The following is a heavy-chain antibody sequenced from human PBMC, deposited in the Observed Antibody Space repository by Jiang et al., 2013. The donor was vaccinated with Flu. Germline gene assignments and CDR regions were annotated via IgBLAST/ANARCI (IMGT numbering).Heavy chain of an antibody. Sequence: GPGLVKPSETLSLTCTVSGGSISSYYWSWIRQPPGKGLEWIGYIYYSGSTNYNPSLKSRVTISVDTSKNQFSLKLSSVTAADTAVYYCARHIGSQWLVPLPNAPDYWGQGTLVTVSS. CDR1: GGSISSYY. CDR3: ARHIGSQWLVPLPNAPDY. V-gene: IGHV4-59*08. J-gene: IGHJ4*02. CDR2: IYYSGST. D-gene: IGHD6-19*01.